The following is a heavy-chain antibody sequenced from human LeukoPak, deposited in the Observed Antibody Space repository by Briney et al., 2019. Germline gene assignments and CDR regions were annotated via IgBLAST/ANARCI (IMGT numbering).Heavy chain of an antibody. Sequence: GESLKISCKGSGYSFTSYWISWVRQMPGKGLEWMGIIYPGDSDTRYSPSFQGQVTISADKSISTAYLQWSSLKASDTAMYYCARGGPHKAPIVVVPAAIPDYYYYMDVWGKGTTVTVSS. CDR1: GYSFTSYW. J-gene: IGHJ6*03. V-gene: IGHV5-51*01. D-gene: IGHD2-2*02. CDR2: IYPGDSDT. CDR3: ARGGPHKAPIVVVPAAIPDYYYYMDV.